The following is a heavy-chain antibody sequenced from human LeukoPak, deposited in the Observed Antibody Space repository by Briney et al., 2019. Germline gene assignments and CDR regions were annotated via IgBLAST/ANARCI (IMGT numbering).Heavy chain of an antibody. V-gene: IGHV3-48*01. J-gene: IGHJ4*02. Sequence: GGSLRLSCAASGFTFSSYSMNWVRQAPGKGLEWVSYISSSSSTIYYADSVKGRFTISRDNAKNSLYLQMNSLRAEDTAVYYCARDAEMATAWGQGTLVTVSS. CDR2: ISSSSSTI. CDR3: ARDAEMATA. D-gene: IGHD5-24*01. CDR1: GFTFSSYS.